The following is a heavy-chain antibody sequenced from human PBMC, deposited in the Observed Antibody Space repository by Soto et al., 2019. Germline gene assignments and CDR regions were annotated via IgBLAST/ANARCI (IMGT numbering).Heavy chain of an antibody. J-gene: IGHJ6*03. D-gene: IGHD6-6*01. CDR1: GFTLSGYA. Sequence: EVQLAESGGGFAQPGGSLRLSCAASGFTLSGYAMDWVRQAPGKGLEYVSGISSNGVGTYYANSVQGRFTISRDDSKNTVYLQMGSLRPEHMAVYYCARPARPDFYYMDVWGKGTTVTVS. V-gene: IGHV3-64*01. CDR3: ARPARPDFYYMDV. CDR2: ISSNGVGT.